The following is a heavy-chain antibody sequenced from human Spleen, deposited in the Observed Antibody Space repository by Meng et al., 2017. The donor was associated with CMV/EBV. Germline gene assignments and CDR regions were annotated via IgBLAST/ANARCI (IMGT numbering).Heavy chain of an antibody. CDR3: ARGLRFLNY. V-gene: IGHV4-59*12. CDR1: GGAISFYY. J-gene: IGHJ4*02. CDR2: IYYTGST. D-gene: IGHD3-3*01. Sequence: SETLSLTCTVSGGAISFYYWSWIRQPPGKGLQWIGYIYYTGSTNYNPSLKSRVTISVDTSKNQFSLKLSSVTAADTAVYYCARGLRFLNYWGQGTLVTVSS.